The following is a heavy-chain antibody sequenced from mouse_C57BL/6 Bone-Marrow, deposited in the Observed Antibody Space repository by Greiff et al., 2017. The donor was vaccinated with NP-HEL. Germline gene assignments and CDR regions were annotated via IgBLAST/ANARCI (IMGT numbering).Heavy chain of an antibody. Sequence: QVQLQQSGAELAKPGASVKLSCKASGYTFTSYWMHWVKQRPGQGLEWIGYINPSSGYTTSNQKFKDKATLTADKSSSTAYRQLSSLTYEDSAVYYCARRSGSSYVAWLAYWGRGTLVTVSA. CDR3: ARRSGSSYVAWLAY. CDR2: INPSSGYT. J-gene: IGHJ3*01. V-gene: IGHV1-7*01. CDR1: GYTFTSYW. D-gene: IGHD1-1*01.